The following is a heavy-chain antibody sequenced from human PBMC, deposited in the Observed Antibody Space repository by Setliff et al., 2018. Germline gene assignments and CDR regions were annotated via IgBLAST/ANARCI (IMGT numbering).Heavy chain of an antibody. CDR3: ATFRGYTYGYDY. Sequence: ASVKVSCKASANSFSGYYFHWVRQAPGQGLEWMGWISAYNGNTNYAQKLQGRVTMTTDTSTSTAYMELRSLRSDDTAVYYCATFRGYTYGYDYWGQGTLVTVSS. CDR1: ANSFSGYY. D-gene: IGHD5-18*01. J-gene: IGHJ4*02. V-gene: IGHV1-18*04. CDR2: ISAYNGNT.